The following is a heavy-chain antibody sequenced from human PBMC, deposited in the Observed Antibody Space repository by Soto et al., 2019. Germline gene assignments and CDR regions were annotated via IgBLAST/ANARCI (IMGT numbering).Heavy chain of an antibody. J-gene: IGHJ4*02. CDR1: GFTFSSYA. V-gene: IGHV3-30-3*01. CDR3: ARAFGSGWYHDY. CDR2: ISYDGSNK. Sequence: PGGSLRLSCAASGFTFSSYAMHWVRQAPGKGLEWVAVISYDGSNKYYAGSVKGRFTISRDNSENTLYLQMNSLRAEDTAVYYSARAFGSGWYHDYWGQGT. D-gene: IGHD6-19*01.